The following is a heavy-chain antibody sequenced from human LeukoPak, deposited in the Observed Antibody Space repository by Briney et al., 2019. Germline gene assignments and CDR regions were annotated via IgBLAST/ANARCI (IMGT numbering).Heavy chain of an antibody. CDR1: GFTFNTYA. CDR2: ISSSSSYI. J-gene: IGHJ3*02. V-gene: IGHV3-21*01. Sequence: PGGSLRLSCAASGFTFNTYAMSWVRQAPGKGLEWVSSISSSSSYIYYADSVKGRFTISRDNAKNSLYLQMNSLRAEDTAVYYCARDQLPPKDAFDIWGQGTMVTVSS. CDR3: ARDQLPPKDAFDI. D-gene: IGHD1-26*01.